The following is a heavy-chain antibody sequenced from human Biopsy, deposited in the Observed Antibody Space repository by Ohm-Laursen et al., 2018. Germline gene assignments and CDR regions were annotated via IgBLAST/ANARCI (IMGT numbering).Heavy chain of an antibody. D-gene: IGHD4-23*01. Sequence: SETLSLTCTVSGGSFTGHYWSWIRQPPGKGLEWIGHISYTGYTSYNASLKSRVTISVDTSRNHFSLRLSSLPAADTAVYYCARGSNDFGGLYFPRWGQGTLLTVSS. CDR2: ISYTGYT. V-gene: IGHV4-59*11. J-gene: IGHJ4*02. CDR1: GGSFTGHY. CDR3: ARGSNDFGGLYFPR.